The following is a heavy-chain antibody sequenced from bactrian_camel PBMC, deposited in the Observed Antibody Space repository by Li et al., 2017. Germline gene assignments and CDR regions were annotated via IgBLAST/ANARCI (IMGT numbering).Heavy chain of an antibody. D-gene: IGHD4*01. CDR2: ITSGGSIT. CDR3: ATGGPTIATSLRAS. V-gene: IGHV3S1*01. CDR1: GFAFASSE. J-gene: IGHJ4*01. Sequence: HVQLVESGGGLVHPGGSLRLSCAASGFAFASSEMTWVRQAPGKGLEWVSSITSGGSITIYADSVKGRFTISRDDAKNTLYLQLNSLKTEDTSMYYCATGGPTIATSLRASRGQGTQVTVS.